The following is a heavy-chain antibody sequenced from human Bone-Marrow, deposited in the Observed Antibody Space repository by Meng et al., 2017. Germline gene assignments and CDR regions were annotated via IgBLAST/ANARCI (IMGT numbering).Heavy chain of an antibody. CDR1: GFTFSSYE. Sequence: GESLKISCAASGFTFSSYEMNWVRQAPGKGLEWVSYITTSGSTIYYADSVKGRFTISRDNSKNTLYLQMNSLRAEDTAVYYCARSQPGGLWLLGYWGQGTLVTVSS. V-gene: IGHV3-48*03. D-gene: IGHD5-18*01. J-gene: IGHJ4*02. CDR3: ARSQPGGLWLLGY. CDR2: ITTSGSTI.